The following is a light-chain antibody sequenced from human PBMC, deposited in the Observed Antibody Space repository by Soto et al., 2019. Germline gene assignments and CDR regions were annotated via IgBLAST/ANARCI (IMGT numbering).Light chain of an antibody. J-gene: IGKJ1*01. CDR1: QSVSID. V-gene: IGKV3D-15*01. CDR2: DAS. CDR3: QQYKNWPHT. Sequence: EIAMTQSPATVPVSPGERVTLSRRASQSVSIDLAWYQQKPGQAPRLLIYDASNRATGIPARFSGSGSGTEFTLTISSLQSEDFSVYYCQQYKNWPHTFGQGTKVDIK.